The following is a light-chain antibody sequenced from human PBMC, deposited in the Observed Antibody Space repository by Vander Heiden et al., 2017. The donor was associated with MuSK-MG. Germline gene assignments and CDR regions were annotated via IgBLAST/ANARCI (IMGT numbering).Light chain of an antibody. CDR1: SSDVGSYNL. V-gene: IGLV2-23*01. Sequence: SALTHPASESGSPGPSTTISCTGTSSDVGSYNLVSWYQQHPGKAPKLMIYEGSKRPSGVSNRFSGSKSGNTASLTISGLQAEDEADYYCCSYAGSSTVVFGGGTKLTVL. J-gene: IGLJ2*01. CDR2: EGS. CDR3: CSYAGSSTVV.